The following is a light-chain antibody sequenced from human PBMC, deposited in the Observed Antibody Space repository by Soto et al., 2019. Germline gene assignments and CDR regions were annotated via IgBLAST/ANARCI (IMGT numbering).Light chain of an antibody. V-gene: IGKV3-20*01. CDR1: QSVTSRH. Sequence: ETALTQSPGTLSLSPGERATLSCRASQSVTSRHLAWYQQKPGQAPSLLIYGASNRATGIPDRFSGSGSGTDFTLTISRLEPEDFAVYFCQQYGSPPFSFGQGTKVEIK. J-gene: IGKJ2*03. CDR2: GAS. CDR3: QQYGSPPFS.